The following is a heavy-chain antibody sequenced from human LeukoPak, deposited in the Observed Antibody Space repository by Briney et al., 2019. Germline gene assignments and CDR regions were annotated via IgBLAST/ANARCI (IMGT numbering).Heavy chain of an antibody. Sequence: SETLSLTCTVSGGSISSSSYYWGWIRQPPGKGLEWIGSIYYSGSTYYNPSLKSRVTISVDTSKNQFSLKLSSATAADTAVYYCARDGSIAAAGTVYWGQGTLVTVSS. D-gene: IGHD6-13*01. CDR3: ARDGSIAAAGTVY. V-gene: IGHV4-39*07. CDR2: IYYSGST. J-gene: IGHJ4*02. CDR1: GGSISSSSYY.